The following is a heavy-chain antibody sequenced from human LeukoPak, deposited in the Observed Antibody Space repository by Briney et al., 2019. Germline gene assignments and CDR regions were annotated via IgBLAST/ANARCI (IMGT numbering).Heavy chain of an antibody. Sequence: PGGSLRLSCAASGFTFSSYGMLWVRQAPVKGLEWVAVIWYDGSNKYYADSVKGRFTISRDNSKNTLYLQMNSLRAEDTAVYYCAKDWGNYYDSSGYYYYFDYWGQGTLVTVSS. CDR2: IWYDGSNK. V-gene: IGHV3-33*06. CDR1: GFTFSSYG. CDR3: AKDWGNYYDSSGYYYYFDY. D-gene: IGHD3-22*01. J-gene: IGHJ4*02.